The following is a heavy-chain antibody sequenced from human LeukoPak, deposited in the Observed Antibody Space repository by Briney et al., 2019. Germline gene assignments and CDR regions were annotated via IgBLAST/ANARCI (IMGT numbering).Heavy chain of an antibody. Sequence: GGSLRLSCAASGFTFSSYSMNWVRQAPGKGLEWVSFISSSITYIYYADSVKGRFTISRDDAKNSLYLQMSSLRADDTAVYYCARDRVVSGRFGEVASWGQGTLVTVSS. CDR3: ARDRVVSGRFGEVAS. V-gene: IGHV3-21*01. J-gene: IGHJ5*01. CDR1: GFTFSSYS. CDR2: ISSSITYI. D-gene: IGHD3-10*01.